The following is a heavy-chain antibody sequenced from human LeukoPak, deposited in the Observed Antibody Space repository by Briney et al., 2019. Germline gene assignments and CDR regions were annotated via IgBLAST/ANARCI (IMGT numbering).Heavy chain of an antibody. D-gene: IGHD5-12*01. CDR3: AREGGVGYRGPGADYYYYYMDV. Sequence: SVKVSCKASGGTFGSYAISWVRQAPGQGLEWMGGIIPIFGTANYAQKFQGRVTITTDESTSTAYMELSSLRSEDTAVYYCAREGGVGYRGPGADYYYYYMDVWGKGTTVTVSS. J-gene: IGHJ6*03. CDR2: IIPIFGTA. CDR1: GGTFGSYA. V-gene: IGHV1-69*05.